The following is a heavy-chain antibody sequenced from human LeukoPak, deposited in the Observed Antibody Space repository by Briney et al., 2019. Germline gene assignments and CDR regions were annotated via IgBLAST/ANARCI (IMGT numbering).Heavy chain of an antibody. V-gene: IGHV4-39*07. CDR2: IYYSGST. CDR3: ARAYSSGWYDLLNAFDI. J-gene: IGHJ3*02. D-gene: IGHD6-19*01. Sequence: PSETLSLTCTVSGGSISSSSYYWGWIRQPPGKGLEWIGSIYYSGSTYYNPSLKSRVTISVDTSKNQFSLKLSSVTAADTAVYYCARAYSSGWYDLLNAFDIWGQGTMVTVSS. CDR1: GGSISSSSYY.